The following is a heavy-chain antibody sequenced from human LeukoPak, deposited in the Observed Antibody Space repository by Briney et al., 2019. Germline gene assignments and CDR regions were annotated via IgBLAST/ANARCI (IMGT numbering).Heavy chain of an antibody. CDR1: GYTFTGYY. V-gene: IGHV1-2*02. CDR2: INPNSGGT. D-gene: IGHD3-10*01. CDR3: ARDRVPAFYYYGSGSYYRTDGMDV. Sequence: ASVKVSCKASGYTFTGYYMHWVRQAPGQGLEWMGWINPNSGGTNYAQKFQGRVTMTRDTSIGTAYMELSRLRSDDTAVYYCARDRVPAFYYYGSGSYYRTDGMDVWGQGTTVTVSS. J-gene: IGHJ6*02.